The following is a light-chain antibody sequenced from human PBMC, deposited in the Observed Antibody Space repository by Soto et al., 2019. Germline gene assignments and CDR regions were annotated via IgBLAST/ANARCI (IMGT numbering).Light chain of an antibody. CDR3: QHHNKWPPV. V-gene: IGKV3-15*01. J-gene: IGKJ1*01. CDR2: GAS. Sequence: EIVMTQSPATLSVSPGDRATLSCRASQSVSSNLAWYQQRPGQAPRLLIYGASTRATGIPARFSGSGSGTEFTLTISSLQSEDFAVYYCQHHNKWPPVFGQGTKVEVK. CDR1: QSVSSN.